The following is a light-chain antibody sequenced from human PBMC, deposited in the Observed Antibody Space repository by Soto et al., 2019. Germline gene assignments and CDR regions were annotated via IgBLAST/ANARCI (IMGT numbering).Light chain of an antibody. V-gene: IGLV2-8*01. CDR2: GVS. CDR1: SRDVGGYNF. CDR3: ASYAGSSTLV. Sequence: QSALTQPPSASGSPGQSVTISCTGTSRDVGGYNFVSWYQQEPGKAPKLMIYGVSKRPSGVPDRFSGSKSGNTASLTVSGLQADDEADYYCASYAGSSTLVFGGGTKLTVL. J-gene: IGLJ3*02.